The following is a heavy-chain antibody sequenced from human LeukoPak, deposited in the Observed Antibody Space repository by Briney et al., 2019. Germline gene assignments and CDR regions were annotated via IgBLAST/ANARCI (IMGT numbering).Heavy chain of an antibody. Sequence: PSETLSLTCTVSGGSVSSGSYYWSWIRQPPGKGLEWIGYIYYSGSTNYNPSLKSRVTISVDTSKNQFSLKLSSATAADTAVYYCARGLDYYGSGSPGEDWFDPWGQGTLVTVSS. V-gene: IGHV4-61*01. CDR1: GGSVSSGSYY. CDR3: ARGLDYYGSGSPGEDWFDP. J-gene: IGHJ5*02. D-gene: IGHD3-10*01. CDR2: IYYSGST.